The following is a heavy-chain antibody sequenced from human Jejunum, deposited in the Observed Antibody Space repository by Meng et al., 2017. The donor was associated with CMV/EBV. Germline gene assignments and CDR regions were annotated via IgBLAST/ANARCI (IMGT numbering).Heavy chain of an antibody. J-gene: IGHJ4*02. CDR2: ISPYNDNA. Sequence: CKASGYTFSNDGFTWVRRAPGQGLEWMGYISPYNDNANYAQKFQGRVTMTRDTSTSTAYMELRSLRADDTAVYYCARVFGVAYFDSWGQGTLVTVSS. V-gene: IGHV1-18*01. CDR1: GYTFSNDG. CDR3: ARVFGVAYFDS. D-gene: IGHD3-3*01.